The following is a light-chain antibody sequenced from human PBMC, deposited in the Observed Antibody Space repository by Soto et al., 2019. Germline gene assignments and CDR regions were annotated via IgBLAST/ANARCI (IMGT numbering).Light chain of an antibody. CDR2: GNS. Sequence: QSALTQPPSVSGAPGQRVTISCTGSSSNLGAYDVYWYQQLPGTAPKLLIYGNSNRPSGVPDRFSGSKSGTSASLAITGLQAEDEADYYCQSYDNSLSGSLFGGGTKLTVL. J-gene: IGLJ2*01. CDR3: QSYDNSLSGSL. V-gene: IGLV1-40*01. CDR1: SSNLGAYD.